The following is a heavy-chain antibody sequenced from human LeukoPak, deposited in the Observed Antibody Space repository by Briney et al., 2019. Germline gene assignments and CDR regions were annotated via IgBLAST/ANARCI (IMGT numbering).Heavy chain of an antibody. CDR1: GGSISSSSYY. CDR2: IYTSGST. CDR3: ASQPPLRDGYSVDAFDI. V-gene: IGHV4-61*02. D-gene: IGHD5-24*01. Sequence: SETLSLTCTVSGGSISSSSYYWSWIRQPPGKGLDWIGRIYTSGSTNYNPSLKSRVTMSVDTSKNQFSLKLSSVTAADTAVYYCASQPPLRDGYSVDAFDIWGQGTMITVSS. J-gene: IGHJ3*02.